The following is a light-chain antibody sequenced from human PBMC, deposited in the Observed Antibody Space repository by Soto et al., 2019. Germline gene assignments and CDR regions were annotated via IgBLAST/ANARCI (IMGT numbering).Light chain of an antibody. CDR3: QQYNNWHPLT. Sequence: EIVMTQSPGTLSVSPGGRATLSCMASQSVSINLAWYQQKPGQAPRLLIYDASTRATGIPARFSGSGSGTEFTLTISSLQSKDFAVYYCQQYNNWHPLTFGGGTKVDIK. V-gene: IGKV3D-15*01. CDR1: QSVSIN. CDR2: DAS. J-gene: IGKJ4*01.